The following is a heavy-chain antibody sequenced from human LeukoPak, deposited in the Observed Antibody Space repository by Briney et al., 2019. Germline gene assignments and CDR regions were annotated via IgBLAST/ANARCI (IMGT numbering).Heavy chain of an antibody. CDR2: IYYSGST. CDR1: GGSISSGGYY. CDR3: AKAKPQGSDRDFDY. V-gene: IGHV4-31*11. Sequence: SGTLSLTCAVSGGSISSGGYYWSWIRQHPGKGLEWIGYIYYSGSTYYNPSLKSRVTISVDTSKNQFSLKLSSVTAADTAVYYCAKAKPQGSDRDFDYWGQGTLVTVSS. J-gene: IGHJ4*02. D-gene: IGHD1-14*01.